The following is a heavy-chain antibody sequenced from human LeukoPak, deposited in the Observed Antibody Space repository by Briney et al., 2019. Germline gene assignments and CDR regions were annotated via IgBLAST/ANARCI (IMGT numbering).Heavy chain of an antibody. D-gene: IGHD1-26*01. CDR2: ISYDGSND. Sequence: PGGSLRLSCAASGFTVSSYGMYWVRQAPDKGLEWVAAISYDGSNDYYADSVKGRFTISRDNSKNTLYLQMNSLRAEDTAVYYCAKDPSVGGTDYWGQGTLVTVSS. CDR1: GFTVSSYG. V-gene: IGHV3-30*18. CDR3: AKDPSVGGTDY. J-gene: IGHJ4*02.